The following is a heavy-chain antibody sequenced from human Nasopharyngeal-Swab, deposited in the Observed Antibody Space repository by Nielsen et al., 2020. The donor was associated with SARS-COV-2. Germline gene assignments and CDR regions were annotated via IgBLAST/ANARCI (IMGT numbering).Heavy chain of an antibody. CDR1: GFTFSSYD. J-gene: IGHJ4*02. CDR2: IGTAGDT. V-gene: IGHV3-13*04. CDR3: ARGRYYYGSGSYYNSPFFDY. Sequence: GGSLRLSCAASGFTFSSYDMHWVRQATGKGLEWVSAIGTAGDTYYPGSVKGRFTISRENAKNSLYLQMNSLRAGDTAVYYCARGRYYYGSGSYYNSPFFDYWGQGTLVTVSS. D-gene: IGHD3-10*01.